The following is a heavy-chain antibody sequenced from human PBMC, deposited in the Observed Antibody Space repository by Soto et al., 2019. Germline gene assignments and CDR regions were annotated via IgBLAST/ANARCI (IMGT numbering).Heavy chain of an antibody. D-gene: IGHD2-2*01. CDR1: GYTFSNYG. CDR3: ARVVPGAEAWFGP. Sequence: QVQLVQSGGEVKRPGASVKVSCKTSGYTFSNYGITWVRQATGQPLEWLGWISLYSDGTNYAQTFKGRDSMTTDTSTTTAYMELRSLRSDDTAVYYCARVVPGAEAWFGPWGQGTLVTVSS. J-gene: IGHJ5*02. V-gene: IGHV1-18*01. CDR2: ISLYSDGT.